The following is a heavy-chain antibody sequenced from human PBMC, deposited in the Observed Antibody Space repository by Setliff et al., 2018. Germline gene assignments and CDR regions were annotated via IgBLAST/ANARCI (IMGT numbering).Heavy chain of an antibody. CDR1: GDSFSDYY. Sequence: PSETLSLTCAVYGDSFSDYYWSWIRQPPGKGLEWIEEINHRGSTNYSLSLRSRVTMSVDTSKRQFSLKLNSVTAAGTAVYYCARSMIQRNYYCGLDVWGQGTTVTVSS. V-gene: IGHV4-34*01. CDR2: INHRGST. D-gene: IGHD3-16*01. CDR3: ARSMIQRNYYCGLDV. J-gene: IGHJ6*02.